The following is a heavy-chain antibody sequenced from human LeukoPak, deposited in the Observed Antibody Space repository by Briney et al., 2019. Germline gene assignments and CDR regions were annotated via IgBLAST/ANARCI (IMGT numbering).Heavy chain of an antibody. CDR3: AKNEIAARPETIDY. Sequence: PGGSRRLSCAASGFTFSSYAMSWVRQAPGKGLEWVSAISGSGGSTYYADSVKGRFTISRDNSKNTLYLQMNSLRAEDTAVYYCAKNEIAARPETIDYWGQGTLVTVSS. V-gene: IGHV3-23*01. CDR2: ISGSGGST. D-gene: IGHD6-6*01. CDR1: GFTFSSYA. J-gene: IGHJ4*02.